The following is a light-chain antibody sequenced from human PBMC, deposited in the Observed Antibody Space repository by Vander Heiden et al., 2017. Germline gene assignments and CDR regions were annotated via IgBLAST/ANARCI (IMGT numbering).Light chain of an antibody. CDR3: AAWDDSLNGPV. CDR2: SHN. Sequence: QSVLTQPPSASGTPGQRVTISCSGSSTNIGSNTINWYQQLPGRAPKLLIYSHNQRPSGVPDRFSGSKSGTSASLAISGLQAEDEADYYCAAWDDSLNGPVFGGGTKLTVL. J-gene: IGLJ3*02. V-gene: IGLV1-44*01. CDR1: STNIGSNT.